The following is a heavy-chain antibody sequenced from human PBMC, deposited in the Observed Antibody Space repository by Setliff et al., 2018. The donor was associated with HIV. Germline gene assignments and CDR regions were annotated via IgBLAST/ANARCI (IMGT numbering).Heavy chain of an antibody. D-gene: IGHD5-12*01. J-gene: IGHJ4*02. CDR2: IYPGGARR. V-gene: IGHV1-46*01. Sequence: ASVKVSCKASGYTFTNYYMHWVRQAPGQGLEWMGIIYPGGARRSYAQKFQGGVTMTWDKSTSTVYMELSSLRSEDTAFYYCARSAHDSETGYWGQGTLVTVSS. CDR1: GYTFTNYY. CDR3: ARSAHDSETGY.